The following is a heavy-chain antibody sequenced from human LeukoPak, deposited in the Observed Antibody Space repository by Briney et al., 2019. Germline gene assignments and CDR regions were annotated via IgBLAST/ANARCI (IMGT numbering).Heavy chain of an antibody. CDR1: GYTFTSYV. J-gene: IGHJ6*03. V-gene: IGHV1-8*01. Sequence: GASVKVSRKASGYTFTSYVISWVRQAPGQGLEWMGWMNPNSGNTGYAQKFQGRVTMTRNTSISTAYMELSSLRSEDTAVYYCARGQGYCSSTSCYGGTYYYMDVWGKGTTVTVSS. CDR2: MNPNSGNT. D-gene: IGHD2-2*01. CDR3: ARGQGYCSSTSCYGGTYYYMDV.